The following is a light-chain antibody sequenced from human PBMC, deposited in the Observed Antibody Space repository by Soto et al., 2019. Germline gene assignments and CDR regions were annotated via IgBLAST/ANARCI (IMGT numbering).Light chain of an antibody. CDR2: LGD. Sequence: QSVLTQPPSASSTPGQTVTISCSGSTSNIGTFYVYWYQHLPGTAPKLLIYLGDQRASGVSDRFSGSKSGNTASLTISGLQAEDEADYYCSSYTSDITQVFGGGTKLTVL. V-gene: IGLV1-47*02. CDR3: SSYTSDITQV. CDR1: TSNIGTFY. J-gene: IGLJ2*01.